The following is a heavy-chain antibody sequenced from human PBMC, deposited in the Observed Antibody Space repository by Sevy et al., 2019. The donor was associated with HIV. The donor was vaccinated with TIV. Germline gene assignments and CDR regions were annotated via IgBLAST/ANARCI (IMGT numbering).Heavy chain of an antibody. J-gene: IGHJ4*02. Sequence: GGSLRLSCAASGFTFSSYAMSWVRQAPGKGLEWVSAISGSGGSTYYADTVKGRFTISRDNSKNTLYLQINSLRAEDTAVYSCAKRRIAAAPPFDYWGQGTLVTVSS. D-gene: IGHD6-13*01. CDR1: GFTFSSYA. V-gene: IGHV3-23*01. CDR2: ISGSGGST. CDR3: AKRRIAAAPPFDY.